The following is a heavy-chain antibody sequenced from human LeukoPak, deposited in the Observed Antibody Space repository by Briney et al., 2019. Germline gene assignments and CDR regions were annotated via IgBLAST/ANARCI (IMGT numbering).Heavy chain of an antibody. CDR1: GGSISSYY. CDR2: ICYSGST. J-gene: IGHJ4*02. V-gene: IGHV4-59*01. D-gene: IGHD5-18*01. Sequence: SETLSLTCTVSGGSISSYYWSWIRQPPGKGLEWIGYICYSGSTNYNPSLKSRVTISLDTSKNQFSLKLSSVTAADTAVYYCARDAGYSYGAFDYWGQGTLVTVSS. CDR3: ARDAGYSYGAFDY.